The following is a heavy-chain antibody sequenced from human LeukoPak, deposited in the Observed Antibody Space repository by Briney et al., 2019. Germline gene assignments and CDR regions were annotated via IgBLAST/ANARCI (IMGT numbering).Heavy chain of an antibody. J-gene: IGHJ4*02. CDR3: ARDRPYYSSSSGLVDY. Sequence: ASAKVSCKASGYTFTGYYMHWVRQAPGQGLEWMGWINPNSGGTNYAQKFQGRVTMTRDTSISTAYMELSRLRSDDTAVYYCARDRPYYSSSSGLVDYWGQGTLVTVSS. CDR2: INPNSGGT. D-gene: IGHD6-6*01. V-gene: IGHV1-2*02. CDR1: GYTFTGYY.